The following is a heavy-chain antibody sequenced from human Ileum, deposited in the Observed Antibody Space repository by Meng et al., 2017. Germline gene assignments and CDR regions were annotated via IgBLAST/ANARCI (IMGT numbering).Heavy chain of an antibody. J-gene: IGHJ4*02. CDR1: GGSVSSSCYQ. CDR3: ARDHWGSLDY. V-gene: IGHV4-61*01. CDR2: AST. Sequence: APVMGRPSETLSLTCAVSGGSVSSSCYQWGWIRQPPGKGLEWIGYASTNYNPSLKSRVTISVDTSKNQFSLKLTSVTAADTAVYYCARDHWGSLDYWGQGVLVTVSS. D-gene: IGHD7-27*01.